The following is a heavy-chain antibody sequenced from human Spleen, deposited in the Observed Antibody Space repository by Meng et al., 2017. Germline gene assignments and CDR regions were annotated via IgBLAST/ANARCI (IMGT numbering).Heavy chain of an antibody. J-gene: IGHJ2*01. CDR1: GGSISSGGYY. CDR3: ARGYYDSSGYYHYWYFDL. Sequence: QVHLRESGPGLVKPSQTLALTCTVSGGSISSGGYYWSWIRQHPGKGLEWIGYIYYSGSPYYTPSLKNLVTISVDTSKNQFSLKLSSVTAADTAVYYCARGYYDSSGYYHYWYFDLWGRGTLVTVSS. CDR2: IYYSGSP. D-gene: IGHD3-22*01. V-gene: IGHV4-31*01.